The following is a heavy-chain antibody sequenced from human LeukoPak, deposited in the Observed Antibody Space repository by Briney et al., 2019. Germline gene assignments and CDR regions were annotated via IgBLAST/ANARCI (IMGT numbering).Heavy chain of an antibody. CDR1: GGTFISYA. Sequence: SXKVSCKASGGTFISYAISWVRQAPGQGREWRGGIIPIFGTANYAQKFQGRVTITTDESTSTAYMELSSLRSEDTAVYYCAREPYNWNDGEYFQHWGQGTLVTVSS. D-gene: IGHD1-1*01. CDR2: IIPIFGTA. V-gene: IGHV1-69*05. CDR3: AREPYNWNDGEYFQH. J-gene: IGHJ1*01.